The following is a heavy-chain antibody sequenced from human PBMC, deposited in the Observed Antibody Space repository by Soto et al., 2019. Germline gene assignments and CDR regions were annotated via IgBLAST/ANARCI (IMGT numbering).Heavy chain of an antibody. Sequence: EMQLVESGGGLVKPGGSLRLSCAASGFTFADAWMSWVRQAPGRGLEWVGRIKREADGGTTDYAAPVKGRTTISRDDSKNTRYLQQNSLKTEDTAVYYCTTGLSNGYYNFDYWGQGTPVTVSS. D-gene: IGHD3-22*01. CDR3: TTGLSNGYYNFDY. CDR1: GFTFADAW. V-gene: IGHV3-15*01. J-gene: IGHJ4*02. CDR2: IKREADGGTT.